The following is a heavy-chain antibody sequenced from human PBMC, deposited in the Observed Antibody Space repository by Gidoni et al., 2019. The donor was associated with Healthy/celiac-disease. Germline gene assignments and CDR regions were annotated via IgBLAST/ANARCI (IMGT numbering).Heavy chain of an antibody. Sequence: QVQLVESGGGVVQPGRSLRLSCAASGFTFSSYAMHWVRQAPGKGLEWVAVISYDGSNKYYADSVKGRFTISRDNSKNTLYLQMNSLRAEDTAVYYCARGGSWDYGSTFDPWGQGTLDTVSS. D-gene: IGHD4-17*01. V-gene: IGHV3-30-3*01. CDR3: ARGGSWDYGSTFDP. CDR2: ISYDGSNK. J-gene: IGHJ5*02. CDR1: GFTFSSYA.